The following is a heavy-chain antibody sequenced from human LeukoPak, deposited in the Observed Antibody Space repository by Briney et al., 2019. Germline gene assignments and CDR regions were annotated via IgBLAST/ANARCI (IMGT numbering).Heavy chain of an antibody. Sequence: PGGSLRLSCEASGFIFFNSAMTWVRQAPGKGLERVSTISGFGESTYHADSVKGRFTISRDQFKSTLYLQMNSLRVEDTAIYYCAKGGHRSPFDYWGQGALVTVSS. CDR3: AKGGHRSPFDY. V-gene: IGHV3-23*01. CDR2: ISGFGEST. CDR1: GFIFFNSA. D-gene: IGHD2-21*01. J-gene: IGHJ4*02.